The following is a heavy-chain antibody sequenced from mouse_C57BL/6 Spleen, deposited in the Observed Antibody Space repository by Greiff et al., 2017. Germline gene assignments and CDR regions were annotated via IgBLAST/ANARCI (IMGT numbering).Heavy chain of an antibody. CDR2: ISDGGSYT. Sequence: EVKLVESGGGLVKPGGSLKLSCAASGFTFSSYAMSWVRQTPEKRLEWVATISDGGSYTYYPDNVKGRFTISRDNAKNNLYLQMSHLKSEDTAMYYCARGGDYLGWFAYWGQGTLVTVSA. CDR3: ARGGDYLGWFAY. J-gene: IGHJ3*01. V-gene: IGHV5-4*03. CDR1: GFTFSSYA. D-gene: IGHD2-4*01.